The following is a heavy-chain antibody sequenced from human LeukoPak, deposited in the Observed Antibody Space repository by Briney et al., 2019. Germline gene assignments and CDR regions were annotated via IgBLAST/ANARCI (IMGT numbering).Heavy chain of an antibody. CDR2: ISSSSSYI. V-gene: IGHV3-21*01. J-gene: IGHJ3*02. D-gene: IGHD6-19*01. Sequence: PGGSLRLSCAASGFTFSSYSMNWVRQAPGKGLEWVSSISSSSSYIYYADSVKGRFTISRDNAKNSLYLQMNSLRAEDTAVYYCAREVAVAGTGDAFDIWGQGTMVTVSS. CDR3: AREVAVAGTGDAFDI. CDR1: GFTFSSYS.